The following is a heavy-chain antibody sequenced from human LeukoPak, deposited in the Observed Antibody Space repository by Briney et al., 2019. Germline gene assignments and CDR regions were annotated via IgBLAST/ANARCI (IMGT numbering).Heavy chain of an antibody. Sequence: GGSLRLSCAASGFTFTNNFMSWVRQVPGKGLEWVANIKQDGSETTYADSVRGRFTIFRDNAKDPVYLQMNSLRAEDSATYYCVREGFYFFDFWGQGTLVTVSS. J-gene: IGHJ4*01. CDR2: IKQDGSET. CDR3: VREGFYFFDF. V-gene: IGHV3-7*01. CDR1: GFTFTNNF.